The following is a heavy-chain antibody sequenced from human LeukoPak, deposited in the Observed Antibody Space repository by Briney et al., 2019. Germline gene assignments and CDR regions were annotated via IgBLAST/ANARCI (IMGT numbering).Heavy chain of an antibody. D-gene: IGHD3-22*01. CDR3: ARGYDSSGYYQYYFDY. Sequence: SQTLSLTCTASGGSISSGGYYWSWIRQHPGKGLEWIGYIYYSGSTYYNPSLKSRVTISVDTSKNQFSLKLSSVTAADTAVYYCARGYDSSGYYQYYFDYWGQGTLVTVSS. J-gene: IGHJ4*02. V-gene: IGHV4-31*03. CDR1: GGSISSGGYY. CDR2: IYYSGST.